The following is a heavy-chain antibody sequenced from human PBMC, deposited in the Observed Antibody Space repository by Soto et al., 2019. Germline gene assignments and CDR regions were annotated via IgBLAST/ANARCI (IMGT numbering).Heavy chain of an antibody. V-gene: IGHV1-69*06. J-gene: IGHJ5*02. Sequence: EASVKVSCKASGGTFSSYAISWVRQAPGQGLEWMGGIIPIFGTANYAQKFQGRVTITADKSTSTAYMELSSLRSEDTAVYYCVVVVTANWFDPWGQGTLVTVSS. CDR3: VVVVTANWFDP. CDR1: GGTFSSYA. CDR2: IIPIFGTA. D-gene: IGHD2-21*02.